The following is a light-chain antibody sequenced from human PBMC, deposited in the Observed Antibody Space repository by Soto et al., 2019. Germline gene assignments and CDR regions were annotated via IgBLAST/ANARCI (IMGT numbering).Light chain of an antibody. CDR1: HSVGTY. CDR3: QQRTNWPIT. J-gene: IGKJ5*01. V-gene: IGKV3-11*01. CDR2: DAS. Sequence: EILLTQSPGTLSLSPGERATLSCRASHSVGTYLAWYQQKPGQTPRLLIYDASNRATGIPARFSGSGSGTDFTLTITSLEPEDFAVYYCQQRTNWPITFGQGTRLDIK.